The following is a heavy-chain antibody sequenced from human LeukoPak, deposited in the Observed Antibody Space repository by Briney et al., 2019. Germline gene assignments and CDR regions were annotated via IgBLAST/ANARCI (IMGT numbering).Heavy chain of an antibody. Sequence: GGSLRLSCAASGFTFSDYYMSWIRQAPGKGLEWASYISSSGNTIYYADSVKGRFTISRDNAKNSLYLQMNSLRAEDTAVYYCARDDYYDSSTPNYWGQGTLVTVSS. CDR3: ARDDYYDSSTPNY. CDR1: GFTFSDYY. CDR2: ISSSGNTI. J-gene: IGHJ4*02. D-gene: IGHD3-22*01. V-gene: IGHV3-11*04.